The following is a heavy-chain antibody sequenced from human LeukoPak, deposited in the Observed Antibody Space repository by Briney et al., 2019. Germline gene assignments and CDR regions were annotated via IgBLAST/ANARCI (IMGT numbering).Heavy chain of an antibody. CDR1: GGSFSGYY. CDR2: INHSGST. V-gene: IGHV4-34*01. CDR3: ARLGYCSSTSCRKYYYYGMDV. D-gene: IGHD2-2*01. J-gene: IGHJ6*04. Sequence: PSETLSLTCAVYGGSFSGYYWSWIRQPPGKGLEWIGEINHSGSTNYSPSLKSRVTISVDTSKNQFSLKLSSVTAADTAVYYCARLGYCSSTSCRKYYYYGMDVWGKGTTVTVSS.